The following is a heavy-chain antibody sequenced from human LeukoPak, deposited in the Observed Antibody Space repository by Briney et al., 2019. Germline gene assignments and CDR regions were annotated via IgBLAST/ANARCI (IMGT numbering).Heavy chain of an antibody. V-gene: IGHV3-64D*09. Sequence: GGSPRLSCSAPGFTFGNYAMHWVRQAPGKGLEYVSTISNNVGSTYYADSVKGRFTISRDNSKNTLYLQMRSLRIEDTAMYYCVKAALQYYYDTSGSFDYWGQGTLVTVSS. CDR1: GFTFGNYA. CDR2: ISNNVGST. CDR3: VKAALQYYYDTSGSFDY. D-gene: IGHD3-22*01. J-gene: IGHJ4*02.